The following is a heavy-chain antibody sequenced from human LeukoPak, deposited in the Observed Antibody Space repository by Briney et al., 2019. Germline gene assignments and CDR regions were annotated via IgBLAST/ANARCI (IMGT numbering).Heavy chain of an antibody. CDR2: INPNSGGT. Sequence: ASVKVSCKASGYTFTGYYMHWVRRAPGQGLEWMGWINPNSGGTNYAQKFQGRVTMTRDTSISTAYMELSRLRSDDTPVYYCARDEGLDYYGSGSLGWFDPWGQGTLVTVSS. CDR1: GYTFTGYY. V-gene: IGHV1-2*02. CDR3: ARDEGLDYYGSGSLGWFDP. D-gene: IGHD3-10*01. J-gene: IGHJ5*02.